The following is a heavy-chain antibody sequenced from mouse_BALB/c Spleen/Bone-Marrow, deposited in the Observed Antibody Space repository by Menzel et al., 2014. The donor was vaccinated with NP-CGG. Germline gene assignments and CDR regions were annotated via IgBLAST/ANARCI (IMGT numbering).Heavy chain of an antibody. CDR1: GFTFNIYA. Sequence: EAKLVESGGGLVQPKGSLKLSCAASGFTFNIYAMNWVRQAPRKGLEWVARISSKSTNYTTCYADSVKDRFTISSDDSQSMLYLQMNSLETEDTAIYYCVRQDYDYPMDYWGQGTSVTVSS. V-gene: IGHV10-1*01. CDR2: ISSKSTNYTT. CDR3: VRQDYDYPMDY. D-gene: IGHD2-4*01. J-gene: IGHJ4*01.